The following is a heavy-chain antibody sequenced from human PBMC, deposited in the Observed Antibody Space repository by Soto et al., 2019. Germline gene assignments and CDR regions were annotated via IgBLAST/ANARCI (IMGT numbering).Heavy chain of an antibody. CDR2: IVVGSGNT. J-gene: IGHJ4*02. Sequence: QMQLVQSGPEVKKPGTSVKVSCKASGFTFTSSAVQWVRQARGQRLEWIGWIVVGSGNTNYAQKFKERVTITRDMSTSTAYMELSSLRSEDTAVYYCAASTPRGGSGSPSWGQGSLVTVSS. CDR1: GFTFTSSA. D-gene: IGHD6-19*01. V-gene: IGHV1-58*01. CDR3: AASTPRGGSGSPS.